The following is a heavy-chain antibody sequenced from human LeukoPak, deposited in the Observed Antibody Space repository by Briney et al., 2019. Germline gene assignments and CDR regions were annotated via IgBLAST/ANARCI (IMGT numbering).Heavy chain of an antibody. J-gene: IGHJ4*02. CDR3: ARAAYDSNGFTANHDY. D-gene: IGHD3-22*01. CDR2: LYSDGST. CDR1: GFTVSSCY. V-gene: IGHV3-53*01. Sequence: QPGGSLRLSCAASGFTVSSCYMSWVRQAPGKGLEWVSVLYSDGSTLYADSVKGRFTISRDNSKNTLHLQMNNLRAEDTAVYYCARAAYDSNGFTANHDYWGQGTLVTVSS.